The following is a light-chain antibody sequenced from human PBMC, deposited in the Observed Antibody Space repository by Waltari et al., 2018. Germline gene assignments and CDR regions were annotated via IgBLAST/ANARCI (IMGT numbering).Light chain of an antibody. V-gene: IGKV3-15*01. CDR3: QQYNNWPPLFT. CDR1: QRISTN. J-gene: IGKJ3*01. CDR2: RAS. Sequence: EIVMTQSPATLSVSPGERATLTCRASQRISTNLVWFQQKPGQAPRLLIYRASTRATGVPARFSGSGSGTEFTLTISSMQSEDFAVYYCQQYNNWPPLFTFGPGTKVDIK.